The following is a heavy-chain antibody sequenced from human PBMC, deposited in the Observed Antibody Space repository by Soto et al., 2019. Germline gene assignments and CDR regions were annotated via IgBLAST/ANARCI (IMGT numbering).Heavy chain of an antibody. D-gene: IGHD4-17*01. J-gene: IGHJ4*02. CDR3: ERRYGASFDS. Sequence: SETLSLACTVSGCSISSYYWSWIRQPPGKGLEWIGYIYYSGSTNYNPSLKSRVTISVDTSKNQFSLKLSSVTAADTAVYYCERRYGASFDSWAQGTLVTVSS. V-gene: IGHV4-59*01. CDR2: IYYSGST. CDR1: GCSISSYY.